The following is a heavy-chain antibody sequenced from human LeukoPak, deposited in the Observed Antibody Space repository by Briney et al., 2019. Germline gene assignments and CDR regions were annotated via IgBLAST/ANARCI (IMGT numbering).Heavy chain of an antibody. V-gene: IGHV4-34*01. Sequence: SETLSLTCGVYGGSSSAYYWSWIRQAPEKGLEWIGEINHRGSTNYNPSLKSRVTISLDTSENQFSLKLSSVTAADTAVYYCARGRITTFGVVIPLDYWGQGALVTVSS. J-gene: IGHJ4*02. CDR2: INHRGST. CDR1: GGSSSAYY. CDR3: ARGRITTFGVVIPLDY. D-gene: IGHD3-3*01.